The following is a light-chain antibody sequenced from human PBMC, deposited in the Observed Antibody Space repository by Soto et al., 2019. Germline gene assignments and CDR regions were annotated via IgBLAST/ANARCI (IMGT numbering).Light chain of an antibody. V-gene: IGKV3-20*01. J-gene: IGKJ5*01. CDR1: QTVSGSY. CDR2: GAS. Sequence: EIVLTQSPGPLSLSPGERATLSCRASQTVSGSYLAWYQQKPGQAPRLLIHGASNRATGIPDRFSGSGSGTDFTLTISRLEPEDSAVYYCQQYGSSPPITFGQGTRLEIK. CDR3: QQYGSSPPIT.